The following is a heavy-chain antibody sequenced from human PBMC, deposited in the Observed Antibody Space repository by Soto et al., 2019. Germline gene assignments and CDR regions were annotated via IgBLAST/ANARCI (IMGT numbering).Heavy chain of an antibody. J-gene: IGHJ6*02. CDR3: ARDGSARVMVRGGYYYYGMDV. Sequence: SETLSLTCAVYGGSFSGYYWSWIRQPPGKGLEWIGEINHSGSTNYNPSLKSRVTMSVDTSKNQFSLKLSSVTAADTAVYYCARDGSARVMVRGGYYYYGMDVWGQGTTVTVSS. V-gene: IGHV4-34*01. CDR2: INHSGST. CDR1: GGSFSGYY. D-gene: IGHD3-10*01.